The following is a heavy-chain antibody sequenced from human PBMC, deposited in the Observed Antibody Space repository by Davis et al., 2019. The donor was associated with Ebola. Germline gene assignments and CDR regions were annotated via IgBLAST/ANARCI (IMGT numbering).Heavy chain of an antibody. D-gene: IGHD4-23*01. V-gene: IGHV3-74*01. CDR3: VRVLSGGNSLDY. CDR1: GFTFRSSW. J-gene: IGHJ4*02. Sequence: PGGSLRLSCAASGFTFRSSWMHWVRQVPGKGLVWVSRINSDGSSTRYADFVKGRFTVSRDNARNTLYLHMDSLRVEDTAVYYCVRVLSGGNSLDYWGQGTLVAVSS. CDR2: INSDGSST.